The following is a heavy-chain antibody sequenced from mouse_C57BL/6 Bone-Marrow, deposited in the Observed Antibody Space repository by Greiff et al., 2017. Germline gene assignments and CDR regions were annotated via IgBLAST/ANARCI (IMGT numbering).Heavy chain of an antibody. CDR1: GFNIKDDY. V-gene: IGHV14-4*01. CDR3: TTRYIVSYYFDY. J-gene: IGHJ2*01. D-gene: IGHD2-5*01. CDR2: IDPENGDT. Sequence: VQLQQSGAELVRPGASVKLSCTASGFNIKDDYMHWVKQRPEQGLEWIGWIDPENGDTEDASKFQGKATITADTSSNTAYLQLSSLTSEDTAVYYCTTRYIVSYYFDYWGQGTTLTVSS.